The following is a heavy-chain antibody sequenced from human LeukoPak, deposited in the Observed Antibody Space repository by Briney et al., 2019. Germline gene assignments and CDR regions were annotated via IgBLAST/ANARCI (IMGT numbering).Heavy chain of an antibody. CDR3: ARGTVTTDAFDI. CDR1: GFTVSSNY. Sequence: PGGSLRLSCAASGFTVSSNYMNWVRQAPGKGLEWASSISSSSSYIYYADSVKGRFTISRDNAKNSLYLQMNSLRAEDTAVYYCARGTVTTDAFDIWGQGTIVTVSS. J-gene: IGHJ3*02. V-gene: IGHV3-21*01. CDR2: ISSSSSYI. D-gene: IGHD4-17*01.